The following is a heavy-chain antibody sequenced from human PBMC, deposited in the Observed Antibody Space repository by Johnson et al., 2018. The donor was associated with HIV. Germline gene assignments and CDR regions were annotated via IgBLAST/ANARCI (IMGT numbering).Heavy chain of an antibody. CDR2: ISYDGRNK. J-gene: IGHJ3*02. CDR1: GFTFSSYA. Sequence: VQLVESGGGVVQPGRSLRLSCAASGFTFSSYAIHWVRQAPGKGLEWVGVISYDGRNKYYAESVKGRVTLPRDTSKTTMFLQMHSLRTEDTAVFYCGRSHTWNFLDAYDIWGQGTMVTVSS. CDR3: GRSHTWNFLDAYDI. D-gene: IGHD1-7*01. V-gene: IGHV3-30*04.